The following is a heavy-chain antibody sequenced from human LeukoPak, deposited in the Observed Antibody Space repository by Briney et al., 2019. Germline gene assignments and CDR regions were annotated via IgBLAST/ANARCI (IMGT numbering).Heavy chain of an antibody. CDR2: IDPNSGDT. CDR1: AYTFIGYY. J-gene: IGHJ4*02. CDR3: ASDHTRLAAREF. D-gene: IGHD6-6*01. Sequence: GASVKVSCKASAYTFIGYYMHWVRQAPGQGLGWMGWIDPNSGDTKYAQKFQGRVTMTRDTSISTAYMELSRLRSDDTAVYYCASDHTRLAAREFWGQGTLVTVSS. V-gene: IGHV1-2*02.